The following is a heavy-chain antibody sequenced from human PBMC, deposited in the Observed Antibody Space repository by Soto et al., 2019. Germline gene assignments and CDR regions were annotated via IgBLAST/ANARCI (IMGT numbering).Heavy chain of an antibody. CDR1: GGSISSSDDY. CDR3: ARESGDP. J-gene: IGHJ5*02. Sequence: PSETLSLTCTVSGGSISSSDDYWCWIRQPPGKGLEWIGYIYYGGSTYYNPSLKSRVTISVDTSKNQFSLKLSSVTAPDTAVYYCARESGDPWGQGTLVTVSS. CDR2: IYYGGST. D-gene: IGHD3-3*01. V-gene: IGHV4-30-4*01.